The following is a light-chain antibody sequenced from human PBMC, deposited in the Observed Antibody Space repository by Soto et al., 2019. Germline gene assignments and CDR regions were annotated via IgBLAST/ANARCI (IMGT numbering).Light chain of an antibody. CDR1: QSLVYSDGNAY. V-gene: IGKV2-30*01. J-gene: IGKJ1*01. CDR2: QVS. CDR3: MKGTHWPWT. Sequence: DVVLTQSPLSLPVTLGQPAAISCRSSQSLVYSDGNAYLIWFQQRPGQSPRRLIYQVSNRDSGAPERFGGSGSGIYFTRRISGGGAEDVGVYYCMKGTHWPWTLAQGTKVKIK.